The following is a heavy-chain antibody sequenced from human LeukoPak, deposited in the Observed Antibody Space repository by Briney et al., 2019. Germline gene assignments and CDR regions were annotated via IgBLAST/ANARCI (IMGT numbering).Heavy chain of an antibody. J-gene: IGHJ4*02. V-gene: IGHV3-30*02. Sequence: PGGSLRLPCAASGFTFSSFGMHWVRQAPGKGLDWVAFIRDDGSKRYYADSVKGRFTISRDNSKNTVFLQMNSLRTEDSAIYYCASELDQLVLDQWGQGTLVTVSS. CDR2: IRDDGSKR. CDR3: ASELDQLVLDQ. D-gene: IGHD1-1*01. CDR1: GFTFSSFG.